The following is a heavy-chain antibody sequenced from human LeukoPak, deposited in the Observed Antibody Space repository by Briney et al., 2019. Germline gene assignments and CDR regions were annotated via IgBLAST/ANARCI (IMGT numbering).Heavy chain of an antibody. Sequence: GGSLRLSCAASGFTFSSYGMSWVRQPPGKGLEWVSGISISGGSTFYADPVKGRFTISRDNSKNTLSLQMNYLRVDDTAVFYCAKADSDTLYRNAFDIWGLGTMVTVSS. CDR2: ISISGGST. J-gene: IGHJ3*02. D-gene: IGHD3-22*01. CDR3: AKADSDTLYRNAFDI. V-gene: IGHV3-23*01. CDR1: GFTFSSYG.